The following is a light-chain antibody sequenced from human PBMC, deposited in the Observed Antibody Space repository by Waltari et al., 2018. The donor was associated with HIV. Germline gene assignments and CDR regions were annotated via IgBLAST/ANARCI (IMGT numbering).Light chain of an antibody. Sequence: VGDRVTLTCRASQSISNWLAWYQQKPGNAPKLLIYKASTLEGVVPSRFRGSGSGTEFTLTINSLQPDDFATYFCQQYYLSPWTFGQGARV. CDR2: KAS. CDR1: QSISNW. V-gene: IGKV1-5*03. J-gene: IGKJ1*01. CDR3: QQYYLSPWT.